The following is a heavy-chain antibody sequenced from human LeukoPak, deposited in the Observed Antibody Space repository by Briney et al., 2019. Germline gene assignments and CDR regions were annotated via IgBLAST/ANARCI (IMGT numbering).Heavy chain of an antibody. Sequence: PGGSLRLSCAASGFTFSSYSMNWVRQAPGKGLEWVSSISSSSSYIYYADSVKGRFTISRDNAKNSLYLQMNSLRAEDTAVYYCASLRYGYSFSDYWGQGTLVTVSS. CDR3: ASLRYGYSFSDY. CDR2: ISSSSSYI. D-gene: IGHD5-18*01. J-gene: IGHJ4*02. V-gene: IGHV3-21*04. CDR1: GFTFSSYS.